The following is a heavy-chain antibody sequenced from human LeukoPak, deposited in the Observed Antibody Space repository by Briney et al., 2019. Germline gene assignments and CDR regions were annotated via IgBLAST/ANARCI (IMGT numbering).Heavy chain of an antibody. CDR1: GFTFSNYA. J-gene: IGHJ4*02. V-gene: IGHV3-49*04. Sequence: GGSLRLSCAASGFTFSNYAMSWVRQAPGNGLEWVGFIRSKAYGGTTECAASVKGRFTISRDDSKSIAYLQMNSLKTEDTAVYYCTTDYVRGDDYWGQGTLVTVSS. D-gene: IGHD3-16*01. CDR2: IRSKAYGGTT. CDR3: TTDYVRGDDY.